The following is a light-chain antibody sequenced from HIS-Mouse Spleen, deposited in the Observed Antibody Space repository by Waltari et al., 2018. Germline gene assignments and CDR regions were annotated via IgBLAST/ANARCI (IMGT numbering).Light chain of an antibody. V-gene: IGLV3-10*01. CDR1: ALPKKY. J-gene: IGLJ2*01. CDR3: YSTDSSGNHRV. Sequence: SYELTQSPSVSVSPGQTARITCPGDALPKKYADWYQQKSGQAPVLVIYEDSKRPSGIPERFSGSSSGTMATLTISGAQVEDEADYYCYSTDSSGNHRVFGGGTKLTVL. CDR2: EDS.